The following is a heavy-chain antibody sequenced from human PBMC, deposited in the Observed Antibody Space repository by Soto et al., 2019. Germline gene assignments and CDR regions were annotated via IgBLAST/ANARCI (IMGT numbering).Heavy chain of an antibody. CDR3: ARDYPRYYYDSSGYHSAYYGMDV. V-gene: IGHV3-53*01. J-gene: IGHJ6*02. Sequence: GGSLRLSCAASGFTVSSNYMSWVRQAPGKGVEWVSVIYSGGSTYYADSVKRRFTISRDNSKNTLYLQMNSLRAEDRGVYYCARDYPRYYYDSSGYHSAYYGMDVWGQGTTVTVSS. CDR2: IYSGGST. CDR1: GFTVSSNY. D-gene: IGHD3-22*01.